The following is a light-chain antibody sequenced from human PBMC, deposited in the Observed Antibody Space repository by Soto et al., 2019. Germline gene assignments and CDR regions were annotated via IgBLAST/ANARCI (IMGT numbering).Light chain of an antibody. J-gene: IGKJ5*01. CDR2: VAS. Sequence: EIQMTQSPSSVTASVGYRVTITCRASQSISRYLNWYQQKPGKAPNLLIYVASSLQSEVPSRFSGSGSGTDFTLTITSLQPEDFATYYCQQSYGTPITFGQGTRLEVK. CDR1: QSISRY. V-gene: IGKV1-39*01. CDR3: QQSYGTPIT.